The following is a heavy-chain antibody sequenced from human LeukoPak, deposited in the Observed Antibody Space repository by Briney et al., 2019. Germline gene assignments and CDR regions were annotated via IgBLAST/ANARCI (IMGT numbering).Heavy chain of an antibody. J-gene: IGHJ4*02. V-gene: IGHV4-39*02. CDR1: GGSIGSGYY. Sequence: SETLSLTCTVSGGSIGSGYYWAWIRQPPGKGLEWIGSIHYGGTTHYNPSLQSRVSISADTSKNQFALDLRSVTAADTAVYYCTRDIGDFVSDFWGQGTLVTVSS. CDR3: TRDIGDFVSDF. D-gene: IGHD2-21*02. CDR2: IHYGGTT.